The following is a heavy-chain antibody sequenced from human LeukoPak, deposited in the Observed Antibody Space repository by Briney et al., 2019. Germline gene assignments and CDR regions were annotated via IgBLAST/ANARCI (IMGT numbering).Heavy chain of an antibody. CDR1: GYTFTSYG. CDR3: ARDLSPSSYYYDSSGYGY. CDR2: ISAYNGNT. V-gene: IGHV1-18*01. J-gene: IGHJ4*02. D-gene: IGHD3-22*01. Sequence: ASVKVSCKASGYTFTSYGISWVRQAPGQGLEWMGWISAYNGNTNYAQKLQGRVTMTTDTSTSTAYMELRSLRSDDTAVYYCARDLSPSSYYYDSSGYGYWGQGTLVTVSS.